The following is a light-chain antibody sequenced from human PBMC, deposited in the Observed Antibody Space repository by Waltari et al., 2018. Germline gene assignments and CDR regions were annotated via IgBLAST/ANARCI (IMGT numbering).Light chain of an antibody. CDR2: AVS. V-gene: IGLV2-23*02. J-gene: IGLJ2*01. CDR3: SSYAGSSKGV. Sequence: QSALTQPASVSGSPGQSITISCTGTSSDVGNYKRVSWYQQHPGKAPKLMIYAVSKRPSGVSARFSGSKSGDMVSLTISGLQPEDEAEYFCSSYAGSSKGVFGGGTKVTVL. CDR1: SSDVGNYKR.